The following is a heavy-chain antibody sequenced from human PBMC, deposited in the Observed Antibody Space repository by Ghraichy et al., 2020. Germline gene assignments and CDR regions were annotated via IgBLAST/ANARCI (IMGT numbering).Heavy chain of an antibody. D-gene: IGHD3-9*01. J-gene: IGHJ4*02. CDR1: GFTFSSYA. CDR2: ISGSGGST. CDR3: AKEPVPVSFDGVFDY. Sequence: GESLNISCAASGFTFSSYAMSWVRQAPGKGLEWVSAISGSGGSTYYADSVKGRFTISRDNSKNTLYLQMNSLRAEDTAVYYCAKEPVPVSFDGVFDYWGQGTLVTVSS. V-gene: IGHV3-23*01.